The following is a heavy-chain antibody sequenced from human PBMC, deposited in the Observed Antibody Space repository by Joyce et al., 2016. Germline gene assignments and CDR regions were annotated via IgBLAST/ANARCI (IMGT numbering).Heavy chain of an antibody. CDR2: MSYDGSHQ. Sequence: QVPLLESGGGVAQPGRSLRLSCAASEFAFSSHAMHWVRRAPGKGVEGVAVMSYDGSHQYYADSVRDRFTISRDNSQNTLYLQMNSLRVEDTAVYYCTRSSRTGYTAGWPDFDYWGQGTLVTVSS. D-gene: IGHD2-2*02. J-gene: IGHJ4*02. V-gene: IGHV3-30*03. CDR1: EFAFSSHA. CDR3: TRSSRTGYTAGWPDFDY.